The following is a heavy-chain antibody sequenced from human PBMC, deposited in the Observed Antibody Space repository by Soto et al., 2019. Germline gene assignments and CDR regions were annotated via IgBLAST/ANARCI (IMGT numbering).Heavy chain of an antibody. CDR3: ARDAAMGDYYHYGMDV. Sequence: ASVKVSCKASGYTFTGYYLHWVRQAAGQGLEGMGWINPSSGGANIAHKFQGWVTMTRDTSIDTAYMELNRLRSDDTAVYYCARDAAMGDYYHYGMDVWGQGTPVTVSS. J-gene: IGHJ6*02. CDR1: GYTFTGYY. D-gene: IGHD5-18*01. V-gene: IGHV1-2*04. CDR2: INPSSGGA.